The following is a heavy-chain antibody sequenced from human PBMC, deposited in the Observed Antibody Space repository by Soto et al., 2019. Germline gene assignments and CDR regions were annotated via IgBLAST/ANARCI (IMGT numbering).Heavy chain of an antibody. CDR1: GGSFSGYY. CDR2: INHSGST. Sequence: SETLSLTCAVYGGSFSGYYWSWIRQPPGKGLEWIGEINHSGSTNYNPSLKSRVTISVDTSKNQFSLKLSSVTAADTAVYYCARGGARIAARLGSWFDPWGQGTLVTV. CDR3: ARGGARIAARLGSWFDP. V-gene: IGHV4-34*01. D-gene: IGHD6-6*01. J-gene: IGHJ5*02.